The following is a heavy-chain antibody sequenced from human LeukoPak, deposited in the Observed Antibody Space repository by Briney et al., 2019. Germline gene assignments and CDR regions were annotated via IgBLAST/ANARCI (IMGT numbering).Heavy chain of an antibody. CDR3: ARHGGSLGYFDY. D-gene: IGHD1-26*01. V-gene: IGHV4-59*08. CDR2: VHDSGTT. J-gene: IGHJ4*01. Sequence: SKTLSLTCTVSGGSISTYYWSWIRQTPGKGLEWIAYVHDSGTTNYNPSLKGRVTISSDTSKSQFSLNLRSVSAADTATYYCARHGGSLGYFDYWGHGTLVTVSS. CDR1: GGSISTYY.